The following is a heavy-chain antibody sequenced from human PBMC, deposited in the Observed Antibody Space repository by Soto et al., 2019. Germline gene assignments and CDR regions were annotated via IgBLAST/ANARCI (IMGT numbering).Heavy chain of an antibody. CDR3: AGLAARPVRGQSGRVGRYYWFDP. CDR2: IIPIFGTA. D-gene: IGHD6-6*01. V-gene: IGHV1-69*01. CDR1: GGTFSSYA. J-gene: IGHJ5*02. Sequence: QVQLVQSGAEVKKPGSSVKVSCKASGGTFSSYAISWVRQAPGQGLEWMGGIIPIFGTANYAQKFQGRVTITADESTSTGYMELSRLTDEDTAVYYWAGLAARPVRGQSGRVGRYYWFDPWGQGTLVTVSS.